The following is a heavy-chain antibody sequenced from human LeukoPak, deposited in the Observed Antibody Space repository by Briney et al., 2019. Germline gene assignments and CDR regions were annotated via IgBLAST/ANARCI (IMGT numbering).Heavy chain of an antibody. Sequence: KSSETLSLTCTVSGGSISTSSHYWGWIRQPPGKGLEWIGSIYYSGSTYYHPSLKSRVTISIDAAKNQFSLMLTSVTAADTAVYYCARLVPPGGGDCTGSNCHTVYYFDYWGQGTLVTVSS. CDR1: GGSISTSSHY. J-gene: IGHJ4*02. CDR2: IYYSGST. D-gene: IGHD2-15*01. V-gene: IGHV4-39*01. CDR3: ARLVPPGGGDCTGSNCHTVYYFDY.